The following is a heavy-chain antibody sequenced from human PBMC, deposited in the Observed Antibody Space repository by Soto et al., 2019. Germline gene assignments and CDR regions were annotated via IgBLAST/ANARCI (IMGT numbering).Heavy chain of an antibody. Sequence: QVQLVQSGAEVKKPGASVKVSCKASGYTFINHGISWVRQAPGQGLEWMGWISAYNANTNYAQKFQGRVTMTTDTSTSSAYMELKSLTSDYTAVYYCARDGITGTERLDPWGQGTLVTVSS. D-gene: IGHD1-1*01. J-gene: IGHJ5*02. CDR1: GYTFINHG. CDR3: ARDGITGTERLDP. CDR2: ISAYNANT. V-gene: IGHV1-18*01.